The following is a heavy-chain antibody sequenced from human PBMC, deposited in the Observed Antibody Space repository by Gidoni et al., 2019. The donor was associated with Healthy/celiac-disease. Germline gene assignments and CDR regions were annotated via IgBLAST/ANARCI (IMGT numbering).Heavy chain of an antibody. D-gene: IGHD2-8*01. J-gene: IGHJ4*02. CDR1: GFTFSSYA. CDR3: VRRLYGFDY. CDR2: ISSNGGST. Sequence: EVQLVAYGGGLVHPGGSLRLSCSASGFTFSSYAMHWLRQAPGKGLEYVSDISSNGGSTYYADSVKGRCTISRDNSKNTLYLQMSSLRAEDTAVYYCVRRLYGFDYWGQGTLVTVSS. V-gene: IGHV3-64D*06.